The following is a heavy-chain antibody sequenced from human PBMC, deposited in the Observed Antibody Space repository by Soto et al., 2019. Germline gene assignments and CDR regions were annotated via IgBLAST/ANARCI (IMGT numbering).Heavy chain of an antibody. J-gene: IGHJ5*02. Sequence: QVQLVQSGAEVKKPGSSVKVSCKASGGTFSSYAISWARQAPGQGLEWMGGIIPIFGTANYAQKFQGRVTITADESTSTAYMELSSLRSEDTAVYYCARGSDYDSSGYYYSWFDPWGQGTLVTVSS. V-gene: IGHV1-69*12. D-gene: IGHD3-22*01. CDR2: IIPIFGTA. CDR3: ARGSDYDSSGYYYSWFDP. CDR1: GGTFSSYA.